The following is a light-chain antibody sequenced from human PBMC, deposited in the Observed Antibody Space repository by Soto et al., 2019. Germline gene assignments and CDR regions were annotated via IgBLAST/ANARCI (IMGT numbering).Light chain of an antibody. CDR1: QSVSSN. CDR2: GAS. Sequence: EIVMPQYPATLSVSPGERATLSCRASQSVSSNLAWYQHKPGQAPRLLIYGASTRATGIPARFSGSGSGTEFTLTISSLQSEDFEVYYCQQYNNWPPYTFGQGTKLEIK. J-gene: IGKJ2*01. CDR3: QQYNNWPPYT. V-gene: IGKV3-15*01.